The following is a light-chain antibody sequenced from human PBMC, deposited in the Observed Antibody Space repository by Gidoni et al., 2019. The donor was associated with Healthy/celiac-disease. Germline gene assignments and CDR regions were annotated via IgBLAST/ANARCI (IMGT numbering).Light chain of an antibody. V-gene: IGKV3-20*01. CDR1: QSVSSSY. CDR2: GAS. J-gene: IGKJ4*01. CDR3: QQYGSSPLT. Sequence: IVLTQSPGTLSLYQGERATLSCMASQSVSSSYLAWYQQKPGKAPRLLIYGASSRATGIPDRFSGSGSGTDFTLTISRLESEDFAVYYCQQYGSSPLTFGGGTKVEIK.